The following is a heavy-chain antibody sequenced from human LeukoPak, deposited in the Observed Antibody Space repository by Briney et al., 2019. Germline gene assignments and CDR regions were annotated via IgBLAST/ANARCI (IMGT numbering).Heavy chain of an antibody. D-gene: IGHD3-9*01. J-gene: IGHJ6*03. CDR3: ARFLAGTRHFHFYYYMDV. CDR2: INHSGST. CDR1: GGSFSGYY. V-gene: IGHV4-34*01. Sequence: SETLSLTCAVYGGSFSGYYWSWIRQPPGKGLEWIGEINHSGSTNYNPSLKSRVTISVDTSKNQFSLKVISVTAADTAVYYCARFLAGTRHFHFYYYMDVWGKGTTVTISS.